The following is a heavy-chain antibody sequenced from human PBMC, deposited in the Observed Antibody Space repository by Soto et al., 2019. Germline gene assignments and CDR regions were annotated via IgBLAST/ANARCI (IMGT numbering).Heavy chain of an antibody. CDR2: ISGDSGNT. Sequence: XSVKVSCKASVYMFTKSAMHWVRQAPGQRLEWMGWISGDSGNTKYSPKLQDRVTITRDTSASTAYMELSSLRSEYTALYYCARDGVAAGNINFDYWGQGTLVTVSS. CDR3: ARDGVAAGNINFDY. V-gene: IGHV1-3*01. D-gene: IGHD6-19*01. J-gene: IGHJ4*01. CDR1: VYMFTKSA.